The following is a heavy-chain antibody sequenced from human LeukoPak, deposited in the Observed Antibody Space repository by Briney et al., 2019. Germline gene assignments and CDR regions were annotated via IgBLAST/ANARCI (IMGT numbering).Heavy chain of an antibody. CDR3: ATYTSSTPYYYMDV. D-gene: IGHD2-2*01. Sequence: ASVKLSCKVSGYTLTELSMHWVRQAPGKGLEWMGGFDPEDGETIYAQKFQGRVTTTEDTSTDTAYMELSSLRSEDTAVYYCATYTSSTPYYYMDVWGKGTTVTVSS. J-gene: IGHJ6*03. CDR1: GYTLTELS. V-gene: IGHV1-24*01. CDR2: FDPEDGET.